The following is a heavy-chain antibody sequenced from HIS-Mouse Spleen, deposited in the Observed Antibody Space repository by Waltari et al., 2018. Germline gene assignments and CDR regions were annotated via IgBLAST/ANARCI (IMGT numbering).Heavy chain of an antibody. CDR1: GYTCTSYG. CDR2: ISAYNGNT. CDR3: ARKGYYYGSGSYWYFDL. D-gene: IGHD3-10*01. J-gene: IGHJ2*01. V-gene: IGHV1-18*01. Sequence: QVHLVQSGAEVKKPGASVKVSGKASGYTCTSYGISWGRQAPGQGLEWMGWISAYNGNTNSAQKLQGRVTMTTDTSTSTAYMELRSLRSDDTAVYYCARKGYYYGSGSYWYFDLWGRGTLVTVSS.